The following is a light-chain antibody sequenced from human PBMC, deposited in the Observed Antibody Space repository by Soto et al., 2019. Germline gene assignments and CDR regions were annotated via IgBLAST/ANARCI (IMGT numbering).Light chain of an antibody. CDR1: HNISSTY. CDR2: GTS. Sequence: EVVLTQSPGTLSLSPGEVATLSCRASHNISSTYLAWYQQKPGQAPRLLIYGTSSRATGIPDRFSGSGSGTDFTLTVSRLEPEDFAVFYCQRDGSSMYTFGQGTRLDIK. V-gene: IGKV3-20*01. J-gene: IGKJ2*01. CDR3: QRDGSSMYT.